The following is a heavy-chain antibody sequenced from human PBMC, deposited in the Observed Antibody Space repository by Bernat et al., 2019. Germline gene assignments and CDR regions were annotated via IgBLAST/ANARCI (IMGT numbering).Heavy chain of an antibody. J-gene: IGHJ4*02. V-gene: IGHV3-30*03. CDR2: ISYDGSNK. CDR3: ARDFGYCSGGSCYSYFDY. Sequence: QVQLVESGGGVVQPGRSLRLSCAASGFTFSSYGMHWVRQAPGKGLEWVAVISYDGSNKHYADSVKGRFTISRDNSKNTLYLQMNSLRVEDTAVYYCARDFGYCSGGSCYSYFDYWGQGTLVTVSS. D-gene: IGHD2-15*01. CDR1: GFTFSSYG.